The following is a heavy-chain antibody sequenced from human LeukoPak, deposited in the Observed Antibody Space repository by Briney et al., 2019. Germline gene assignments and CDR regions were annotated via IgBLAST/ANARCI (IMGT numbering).Heavy chain of an antibody. D-gene: IGHD5-12*01. V-gene: IGHV4-34*01. CDR3: ARYSGYDRAFDI. J-gene: IGHJ3*02. Sequence: PSETLSLTCAVYGGSFSGYYWSWIRQPPGKGLEWIGEINHSGSTSYNPSLKSRVTISVDTSKNQFSLKLSSVTAADTAVYYCARYSGYDRAFDIWGQGTMVTVSS. CDR1: GGSFSGYY. CDR2: INHSGST.